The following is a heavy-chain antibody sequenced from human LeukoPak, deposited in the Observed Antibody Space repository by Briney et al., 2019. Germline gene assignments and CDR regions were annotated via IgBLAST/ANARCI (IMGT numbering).Heavy chain of an antibody. J-gene: IGHJ6*03. D-gene: IGHD1-26*01. CDR1: GFTFSSYS. CDR2: ISSSSSTI. V-gene: IGHV3-48*01. Sequence: PGGSLRLSCPASGFTFSSYSMNWVRQAPGKGLEWVSYISSSSSTIYYADSVKGRFTISRDNAKNSLYLQMNSLRAEDTAVYYCARDVLGRSYMDVWGKGTTVTVSS. CDR3: ARDVLGRSYMDV.